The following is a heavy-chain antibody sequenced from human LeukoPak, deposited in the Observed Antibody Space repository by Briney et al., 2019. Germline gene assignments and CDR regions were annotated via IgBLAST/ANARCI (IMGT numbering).Heavy chain of an antibody. CDR2: IYPRDGST. CDR1: GYTFTSNY. Sequence: ASVKVSCKASGYTFTSNYIHWVRQAPGQGLEWMGMIYPRDGSTSYAQKFQGRVSVTRDTSTSTVHMELSGLRSEDTAVYYCARDQEGFGYWGQGTLVTVSS. CDR3: ARDQEGFGY. V-gene: IGHV1-46*01. J-gene: IGHJ4*02.